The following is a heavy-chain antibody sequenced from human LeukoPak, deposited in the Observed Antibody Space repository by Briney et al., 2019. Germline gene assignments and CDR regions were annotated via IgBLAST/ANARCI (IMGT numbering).Heavy chain of an antibody. Sequence: GGSLRLSCAASGFTFSSYAMSWVRQAPGKGLEWVSGISGSGDNTHYADSVKGRFTTSRDNSKNTLYLQMNSLRAEDTAVYYCAKDISSSFNNWFDPWGQGTLVTVSS. D-gene: IGHD6-13*01. CDR2: ISGSGDNT. J-gene: IGHJ5*02. CDR1: GFTFSSYA. CDR3: AKDISSSFNNWFDP. V-gene: IGHV3-23*01.